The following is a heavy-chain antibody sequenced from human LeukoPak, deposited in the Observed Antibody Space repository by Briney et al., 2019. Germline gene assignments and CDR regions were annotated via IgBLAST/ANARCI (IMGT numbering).Heavy chain of an antibody. CDR3: ASSGGTAMVTNY. V-gene: IGHV4-34*01. Sequence: PSETLSLTCAVYGGSFSGYYWSWIRQPPGKGLEWIGEINHSGSTNYNPSLKSRVTISVDTSKNQFSLKLSSVTAADTAVYYCASSGGTAMVTNYWGQGTLVTVSS. CDR2: INHSGST. J-gene: IGHJ4*02. CDR1: GGSFSGYY. D-gene: IGHD5-18*01.